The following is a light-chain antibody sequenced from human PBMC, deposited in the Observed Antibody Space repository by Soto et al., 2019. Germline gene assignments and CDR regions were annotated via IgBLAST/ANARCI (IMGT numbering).Light chain of an antibody. CDR1: ERLSSVY. Sequence: EIVLTQSPGTLSLSPGERATLSCRASERLSSVYLAWYQQRPGQPPRLLIYGASNSDTGIPDRFSGSGSGTDVTLIINRLEPEDVAIYYCQQYGGSPRITFGQGTRLEIK. V-gene: IGKV3-20*01. J-gene: IGKJ5*01. CDR2: GAS. CDR3: QQYGGSPRIT.